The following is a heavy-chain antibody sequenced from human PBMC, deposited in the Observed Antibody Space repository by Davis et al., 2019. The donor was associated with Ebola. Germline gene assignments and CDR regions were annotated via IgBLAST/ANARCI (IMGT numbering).Heavy chain of an antibody. CDR3: AGERDYHLGMDV. D-gene: IGHD4-17*01. Sequence: MPSETLSLTCALSGDSVSSTRAAWNWILQSPSRGLEWLGRTHYRSKWYSGSSASLKSRLTIKADTSNNQFSLQLGSVTPEVTALYYCAGERDYHLGMDVWGQGTTVTVSS. CDR1: GDSVSSTRAA. CDR2: THYRSKWYS. V-gene: IGHV6-1*01. J-gene: IGHJ6*02.